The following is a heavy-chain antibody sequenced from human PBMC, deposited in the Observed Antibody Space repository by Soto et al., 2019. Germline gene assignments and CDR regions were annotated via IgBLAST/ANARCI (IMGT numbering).Heavy chain of an antibody. CDR1: GGSIISGGYY. Sequence: PLSLTCTVSGGSIISGGYYWMWILQHPGKGLEWIGYIYYSGSTYYNPSLKSRVTISVDTSKNQFSLKLSSVTAADTAVYYCASATNPHYYGMDVWGQGTTVTVSS. J-gene: IGHJ6*02. CDR3: ASATNPHYYGMDV. V-gene: IGHV4-31*03. CDR2: IYYSGST.